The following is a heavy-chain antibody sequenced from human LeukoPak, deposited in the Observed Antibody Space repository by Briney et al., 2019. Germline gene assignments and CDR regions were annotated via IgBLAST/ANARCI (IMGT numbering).Heavy chain of an antibody. CDR2: ISSSGSDT. J-gene: IGHJ4*02. D-gene: IGHD2-15*01. CDR3: ARQIGYCSSGTCYFDF. V-gene: IGHV3-23*01. CDR1: GFTFSSYA. Sequence: TGGSLRLSCAASGFTFSSYAMSWVRQAPGKGLEWVSAISSSGSDTYHADSVKGRFTISGDKSKNTLYLQMNSLRAEDTAVYYCARQIGYCSSGTCYFDFWGQGSLVAVSS.